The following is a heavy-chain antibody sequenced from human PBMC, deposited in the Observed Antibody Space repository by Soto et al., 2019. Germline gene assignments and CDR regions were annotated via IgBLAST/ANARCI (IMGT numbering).Heavy chain of an antibody. CDR1: RFNFSAAW. Sequence: PGGSLRLSCVASRFNFSAAWLNWFRQAPGRGLEWVGRIKPKSEGGTADYAAPLKGRFTISRDDSQNTLHLQMDRLKTEDTAVYYCATVPYGSGPTWGLGALVTVSS. CDR3: ATVPYGSGPT. CDR2: IKPKSEGGTA. J-gene: IGHJ4*02. V-gene: IGHV3-15*07. D-gene: IGHD6-19*01.